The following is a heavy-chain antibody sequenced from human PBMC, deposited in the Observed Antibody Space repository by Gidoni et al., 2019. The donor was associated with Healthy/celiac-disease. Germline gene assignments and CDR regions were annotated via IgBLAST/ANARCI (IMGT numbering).Heavy chain of an antibody. CDR3: TRVGDGYNLGPVDY. CDR2: IRSKAYGGTT. Sequence: EVQLVESGGGLVKPGRSLRLSCTASGFTFGDYAMSWFRQDPGKGLEWVGFIRSKAYGGTTEYAPSVKCRFTISRDDSKSIAYLQMNSLKTEDTAVYYCTRVGDGYNLGPVDYWGQGTLVTVSS. CDR1: GFTFGDYA. D-gene: IGHD5-12*01. J-gene: IGHJ4*02. V-gene: IGHV3-49*05.